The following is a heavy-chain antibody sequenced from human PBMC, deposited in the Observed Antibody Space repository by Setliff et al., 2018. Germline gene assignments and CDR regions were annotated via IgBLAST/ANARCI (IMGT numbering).Heavy chain of an antibody. D-gene: IGHD1-26*01. V-gene: IGHV4-4*07. Sequence: SETLSLTCPVSGGSISSYYWSWIRQPAGKGLEWIGHIYIGGSANYNPSLKSRVTMSIDTSKNQFSLKLSSVTAADTAVYYCARKGISALSGAFDMWGQGTMGTVSS. CDR3: ARKGISALSGAFDM. CDR2: IYIGGSA. J-gene: IGHJ3*02. CDR1: GGSISSYY.